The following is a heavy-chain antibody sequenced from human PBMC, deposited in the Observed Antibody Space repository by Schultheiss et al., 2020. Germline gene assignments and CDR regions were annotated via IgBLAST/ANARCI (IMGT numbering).Heavy chain of an antibody. D-gene: IGHD5-12*01. J-gene: IGHJ6*02. CDR1: GFTFSSYG. CDR3: AKTGGGGGYDYYYGMDV. Sequence: GGSLRLSCAASGFTFSSYGMHWVRQAPGKGLEWVANMKRDGSEKYYADSVKGRFTISRDNSKNTLYLQMNSLRAEDTAVYYCAKTGGGGGYDYYYGMDVWGQGTTVTVSS. CDR2: MKRDGSEK. V-gene: IGHV3-30*02.